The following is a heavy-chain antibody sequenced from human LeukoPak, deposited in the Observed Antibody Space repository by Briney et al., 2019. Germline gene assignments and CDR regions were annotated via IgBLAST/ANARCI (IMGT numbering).Heavy chain of an antibody. Sequence: GASVKVSCKASGYILASYGISWVRQAPGQGLEWLGWISAYNGDTKYAQQLQGRVTLTTDTSTGTAYMELRSLTADDTALYYCARDTALTITTGGPDYWGRGTLITVSS. D-gene: IGHD1-1*01. V-gene: IGHV1-18*01. CDR1: GYILASYG. CDR2: ISAYNGDT. CDR3: ARDTALTITTGGPDY. J-gene: IGHJ4*02.